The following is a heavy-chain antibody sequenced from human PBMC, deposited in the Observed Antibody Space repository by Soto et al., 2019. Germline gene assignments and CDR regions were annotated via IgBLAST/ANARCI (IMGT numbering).Heavy chain of an antibody. J-gene: IGHJ6*02. CDR2: TRNKANSYTT. CDR3: YGMDV. V-gene: IGHV3-72*01. Sequence: PGGSLRLSCAASGFTFSDHYMDWVRQAPGKGLEWVGRTRNKANSYTTEYAASVKGRFTISRDDSKNSLYLQMNSLKTEDTAVYYCYGMDVWGQGTTVTVSS. CDR1: GFTFSDHY.